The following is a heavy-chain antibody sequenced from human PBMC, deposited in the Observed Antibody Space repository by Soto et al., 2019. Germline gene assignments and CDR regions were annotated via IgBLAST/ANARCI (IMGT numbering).Heavy chain of an antibody. J-gene: IGHJ6*02. V-gene: IGHV1-69*13. CDR2: IIPIFGTA. CDR1: GGTFSSYA. Sequence: SVKVSCKASGGTFSSYAISWVRQAPGQGLEWMGGIIPIFGTANYAQKFQGRVTITADESTSTAYMELSSLRSEDTAAYYCATSLERLTFYYGMDVWGQGTTVTVSS. D-gene: IGHD1-1*01. CDR3: ATSLERLTFYYGMDV.